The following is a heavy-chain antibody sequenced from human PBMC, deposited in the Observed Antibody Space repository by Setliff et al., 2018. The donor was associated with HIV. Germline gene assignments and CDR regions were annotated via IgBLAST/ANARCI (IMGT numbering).Heavy chain of an antibody. J-gene: IGHJ3*01. CDR1: GGSFSGYY. D-gene: IGHD4-17*01. CDR2: IYFTGSS. V-gene: IGHV4-34*11. CDR3: ARVQMAYAAFDV. Sequence: PSETLSLTCAVYGGSFSGYYWSWIRQPPGKGLEWIGSIYFTGSSDNNPSLKSRVTLSLDTSKHQFSLKLSSVTAADTAVYYCARVQMAYAAFDVWGQGTMVTVSS.